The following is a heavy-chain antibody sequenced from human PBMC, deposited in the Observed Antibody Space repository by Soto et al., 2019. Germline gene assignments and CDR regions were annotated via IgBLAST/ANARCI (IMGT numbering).Heavy chain of an antibody. D-gene: IGHD4-4*01. V-gene: IGHV5-51*01. Sequence: GESLKISCKDSGFSFASSWIGWVRQMPGKGLEWMGVIYPGDSDTRYSPSFQGQVTISADKSISTAYLQWSSLKASDTAMYYCARGDYRVLEFWGQGTLVTVLL. J-gene: IGHJ4*02. CDR1: GFSFASSW. CDR2: IYPGDSDT. CDR3: ARGDYRVLEF.